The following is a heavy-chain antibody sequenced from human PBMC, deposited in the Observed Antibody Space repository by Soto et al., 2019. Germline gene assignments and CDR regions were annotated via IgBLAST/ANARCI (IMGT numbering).Heavy chain of an antibody. Sequence: TLSLTCTVSGGSISSGGYYWSWIRQHPGKGLEWIGYIYYSGSTYYNPSLKSRVTISVDTSKNQFSLKLSSVTAADTAVYYCARGGYSSSGSGVYYYYYGMDVWGQGTTVTVSS. J-gene: IGHJ6*02. CDR1: GGSISSGGYY. CDR2: IYYSGST. CDR3: ARGGYSSSGSGVYYYYYGMDV. D-gene: IGHD6-13*01. V-gene: IGHV4-31*03.